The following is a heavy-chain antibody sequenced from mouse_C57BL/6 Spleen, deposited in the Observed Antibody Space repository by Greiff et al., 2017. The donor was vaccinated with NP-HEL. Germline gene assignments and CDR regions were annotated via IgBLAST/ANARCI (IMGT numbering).Heavy chain of an antibody. CDR2: ISSGGSYT. CDR1: GFTFSSYG. D-gene: IGHD1-1*01. Sequence: EVQLVESGGDLVKPGGSLKLSCAASGFTFSSYGMSWVRQTPDKRLEWVATISSGGSYTYYPDSVKGRFTISRDNAKNTLYLQMSSLKSEDTAMYYCARPYYYGSSPHWYFDVWGTGTTVTVSS. CDR3: ARPYYYGSSPHWYFDV. J-gene: IGHJ1*03. V-gene: IGHV5-6*01.